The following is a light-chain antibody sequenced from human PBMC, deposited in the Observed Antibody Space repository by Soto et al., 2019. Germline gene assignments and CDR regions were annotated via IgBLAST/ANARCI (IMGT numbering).Light chain of an antibody. CDR2: AAS. Sequence: DIQMTQSPSSLSASVGDRVTITCRASQSISSYLNWYQQKPGKATKLLIYAASSLQSGVPSRFSGSGSGTDFTPTISSLQPEDFATYYCQQSYSTLTFGGGTKVEIK. CDR1: QSISSY. CDR3: QQSYSTLT. V-gene: IGKV1-39*01. J-gene: IGKJ4*01.